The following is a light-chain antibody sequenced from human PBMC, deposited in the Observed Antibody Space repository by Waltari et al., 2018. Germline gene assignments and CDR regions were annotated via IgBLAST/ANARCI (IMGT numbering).Light chain of an antibody. CDR2: QDT. CDR1: KLGDKY. CDR3: QAWDTSTYHVV. J-gene: IGLJ2*01. Sequence: SYELTQPPSVSVSPGQTASITCSGNKLGDKYACWYQQKPGQSPVVVLYQDTKRPSGIPERFSGSNSGNTATLTISGTQAMEEADYYCQAWDTSTYHVVFGGGTKLTVL. V-gene: IGLV3-1*01.